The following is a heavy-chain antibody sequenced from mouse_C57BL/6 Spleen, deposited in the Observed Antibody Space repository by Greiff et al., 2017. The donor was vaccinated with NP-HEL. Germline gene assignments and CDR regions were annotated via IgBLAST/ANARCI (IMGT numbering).Heavy chain of an antibody. Sequence: EVQLQQSGPELVKPGASVKISCKASGYTFTDYYMNWVKQSHGKSLEWIGDINPNNGGTSYNQKFKDKATLTVYESSSTAYMELRSLTSEDSAVYYCASPLFMDYWGQGTSVTVSS. D-gene: IGHD1-1*01. CDR1: GYTFTDYY. CDR3: ASPLFMDY. CDR2: INPNNGGT. J-gene: IGHJ4*01. V-gene: IGHV1-26*01.